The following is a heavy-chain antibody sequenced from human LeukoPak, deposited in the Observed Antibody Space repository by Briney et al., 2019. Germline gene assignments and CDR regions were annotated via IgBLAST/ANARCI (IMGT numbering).Heavy chain of an antibody. Sequence: GGSLRLSCAVSGSTISGNYMHWIRQAPGKGLVWVSRINSDGTSRTYADSVKGRFTISRDNAKNMLYLQMNSLRAEDTAMYYCLMYTNGWNWGQGALVTVSS. CDR2: INSDGTSR. CDR3: LMYTNGWN. D-gene: IGHD6-19*01. V-gene: IGHV3-74*01. CDR1: GSTISGNY. J-gene: IGHJ4*02.